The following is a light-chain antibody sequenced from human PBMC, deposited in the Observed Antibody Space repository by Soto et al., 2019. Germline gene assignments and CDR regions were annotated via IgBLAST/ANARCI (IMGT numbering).Light chain of an antibody. CDR2: VAS. Sequence: VVLTQSPGTLSLSPGERATLSCRASQSVNHNYVAWYQHKPGQAPRLLIYVASSRATGIPDRFSGSGSGTDFTLTISRLEPEDFAVYYCQQYGNTWWTFGQGTKVEIK. CDR3: QQYGNTWWT. J-gene: IGKJ1*01. CDR1: QSVNHNY. V-gene: IGKV3-20*01.